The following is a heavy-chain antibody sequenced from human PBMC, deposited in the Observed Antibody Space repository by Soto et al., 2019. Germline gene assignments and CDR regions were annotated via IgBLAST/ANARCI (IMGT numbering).Heavy chain of an antibody. D-gene: IGHD5-12*01. CDR1: GGSISSSSYY. J-gene: IGHJ5*02. V-gene: IGHV4-39*01. CDR3: GAPVDALTLDP. Sequence: PSDTLSLTFTVSGGSISSSSYYWGLIRQPPGKGLEWIGSIYYSGSTYYNPSLKSRVTISVDTSKNQFSLKLSSVTSADTAVSSCGAPVDALTLDPWGQGTRVTVSS. CDR2: IYYSGST.